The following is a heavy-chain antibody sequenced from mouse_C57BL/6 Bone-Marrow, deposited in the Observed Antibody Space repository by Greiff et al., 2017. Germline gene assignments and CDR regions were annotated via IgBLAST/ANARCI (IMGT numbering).Heavy chain of an antibody. CDR2: IYPGDGDT. D-gene: IGHD2-2*01. J-gene: IGHJ2*01. CDR1: GYAFSSSW. CDR3: ARYGYLFDY. V-gene: IGHV1-82*01. Sequence: VQLQQSGPELVKPGASVKISCKASGYAFSSSWMNWVKQRPGKGLEWIGRIYPGDGDTNYNGKFKGQATLTADKSSSTAYMQLSSLTSEDSAVYFCARYGYLFDYWGQGTTLTVSS.